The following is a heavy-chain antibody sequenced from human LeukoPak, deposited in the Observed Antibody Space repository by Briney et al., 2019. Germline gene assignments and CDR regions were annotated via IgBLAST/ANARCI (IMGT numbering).Heavy chain of an antibody. D-gene: IGHD4-17*01. Sequence: GGSLRLSCAAAGFNFSSYWMTWVRQAPGQGLEWVAKIKQDGTEKYYVNSVKGRFTIARDNAKNSLYLQMNSLRDVDTAVYFCARPTAVTLVDAFNIWGLGTMVTVSS. J-gene: IGHJ3*02. CDR3: ARPTAVTLVDAFNI. CDR1: GFNFSSYW. CDR2: IKQDGTEK. V-gene: IGHV3-7*04.